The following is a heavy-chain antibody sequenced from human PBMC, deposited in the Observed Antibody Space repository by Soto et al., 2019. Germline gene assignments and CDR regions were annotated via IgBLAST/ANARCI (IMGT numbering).Heavy chain of an antibody. CDR1: GFSLTTSGVG. Sequence: QITLNESGPTVVRPTETLTLTCRFSGFSLTTSGVGVGWIRQSPGKAPEWLALSYWDDDKRYSASLKSRLTITKDTYKNQVVLTVSDLDPTDTATYYCAPRVLRTVFGLVTTTAIYFDFWGQGTPVAVSS. D-gene: IGHD3-3*01. CDR2: SYWDDDK. V-gene: IGHV2-5*02. CDR3: APRVLRTVFGLVTTTAIYFDF. J-gene: IGHJ4*02.